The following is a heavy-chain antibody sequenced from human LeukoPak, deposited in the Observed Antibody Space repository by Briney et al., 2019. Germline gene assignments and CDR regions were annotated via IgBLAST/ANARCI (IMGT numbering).Heavy chain of an antibody. CDR1: GGSISSSSYY. V-gene: IGHV4-39*01. CDR3: ARLEGIAAAGY. J-gene: IGHJ4*02. CDR2: IYYSGST. D-gene: IGHD6-13*01. Sequence: PSETLSLTCTVYGGSISSSSYYWGWIRQPPGKGLEWIGSIYYSGSTYYNPSLKSRVTISVDTSKNQFSLKLSSVTAADTAVYYCARLEGIAAAGYWGQGTLVTVSS.